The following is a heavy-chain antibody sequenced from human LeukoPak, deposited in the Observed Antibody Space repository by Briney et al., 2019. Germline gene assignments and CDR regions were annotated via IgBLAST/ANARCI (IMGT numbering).Heavy chain of an antibody. V-gene: IGHV3-11*04. Sequence: GGSLRLSCAASGFTFSDYYMSWLRQAPGKGLEWVSYISSSGSTIYYADSVKGRFTISRDNAKNSLYLQMNSLRAEDTAVYYCARDVDSSNWFDPWGQGTLVTVSS. CDR2: ISSSGSTI. J-gene: IGHJ5*02. CDR3: ARDVDSSNWFDP. CDR1: GFTFSDYY. D-gene: IGHD5-12*01.